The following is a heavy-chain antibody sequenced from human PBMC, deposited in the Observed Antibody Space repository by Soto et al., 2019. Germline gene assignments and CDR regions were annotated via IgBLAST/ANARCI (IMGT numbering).Heavy chain of an antibody. D-gene: IGHD4-17*01. J-gene: IGHJ4*02. CDR2: IYTSGRT. CDR1: GGSISSYY. CDR3: ARERANFGDLDY. V-gene: IGHV4-4*07. Sequence: QVRLQESGPRLVKPSETLSLTCTVSGGSISSYYWTWIRQPAGKGLEWIGRIYTSGRTNYNPSLKSQVTMSVDTSKSQFSLKLSSVTAADTALYYCARERANFGDLDYWGQGALVTVSS.